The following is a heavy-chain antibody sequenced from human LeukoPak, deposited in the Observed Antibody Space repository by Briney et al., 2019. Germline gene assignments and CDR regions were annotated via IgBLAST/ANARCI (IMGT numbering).Heavy chain of an antibody. V-gene: IGHV4-34*01. CDR1: GVSFNDYY. Sequence: SETLSLTCAVSGVSFNDYYWSWVRQTPGKGLEWIGEINHSGYTNDGPSLKSRVTISIDTSRKQFSLNLRSVTVADTGIYYCTRMTTGHDYWGQGTLVTVSS. CDR2: INHSGYT. J-gene: IGHJ4*02. CDR3: TRMTTGHDY. D-gene: IGHD4-17*01.